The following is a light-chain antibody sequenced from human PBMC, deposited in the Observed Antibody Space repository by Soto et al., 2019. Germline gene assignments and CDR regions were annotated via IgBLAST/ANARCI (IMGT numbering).Light chain of an antibody. V-gene: IGLV1-44*01. CDR3: AAWDDSLNGPYV. J-gene: IGLJ1*01. CDR1: SSHIGSNT. Sequence: QSVLPHPPPPSETPGPRVTLSCSGSSSHIGSNTVNWYQQLPGTAPKLLIYSNNQRPSGVPDRFSGSKSGTSASLAISGLQSEDEADYYCAAWDDSLNGPYVFGTGTQLTVL. CDR2: SNN.